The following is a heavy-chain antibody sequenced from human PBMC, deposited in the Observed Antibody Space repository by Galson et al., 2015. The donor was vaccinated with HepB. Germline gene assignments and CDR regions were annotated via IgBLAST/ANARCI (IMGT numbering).Heavy chain of an antibody. CDR3: ARKGWGLWFGELLLFDC. Sequence: SLRLSCAASGFTFSSYWMSWVRQAPGKGLEWVANIKQDGSEKYYVDSVKGRFTISRDNAKNSLYLQMNSLRAEDTAVYYCARKGWGLWFGELLLFDCWGQGTLVTVSS. D-gene: IGHD3-10*01. J-gene: IGHJ4*02. V-gene: IGHV3-7*03. CDR1: GFTFSSYW. CDR2: IKQDGSEK.